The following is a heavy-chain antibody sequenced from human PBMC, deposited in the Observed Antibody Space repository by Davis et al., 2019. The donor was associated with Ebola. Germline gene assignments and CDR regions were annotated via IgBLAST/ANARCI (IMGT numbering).Heavy chain of an antibody. V-gene: IGHV1-2*06. D-gene: IGHD6-6*01. J-gene: IGHJ4*02. Sequence: ASVKVSCKAPGYTFTGNFIHWVRQAPGQGLEWMGRISRNSGGTDYAQKFKGRVTMTRDTSISTAYMELSWLRSDDTAVYYCARGGLSISEDGAYYFDFWGQGTLVTVSS. CDR1: GYTFTGNF. CDR3: ARGGLSISEDGAYYFDF. CDR2: ISRNSGGT.